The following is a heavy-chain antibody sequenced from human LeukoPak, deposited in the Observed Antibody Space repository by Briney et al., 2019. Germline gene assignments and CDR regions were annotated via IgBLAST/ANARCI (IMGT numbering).Heavy chain of an antibody. Sequence: ASVKVSCKASGYTFTSYAMHWVRQAPGQRLEWMGWINAGNGNTKYSQKFQGRVTITRDTSASTAYMELSSLRPEDTAVYYCARVRKGDTAMVPFDYWGQGTLVTVSS. V-gene: IGHV1-3*01. CDR3: ARVRKGDTAMVPFDY. J-gene: IGHJ4*02. CDR2: INAGNGNT. CDR1: GYTFTSYA. D-gene: IGHD5-18*01.